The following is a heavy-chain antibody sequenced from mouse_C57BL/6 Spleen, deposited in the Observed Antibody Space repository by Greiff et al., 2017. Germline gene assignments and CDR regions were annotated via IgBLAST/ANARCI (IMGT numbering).Heavy chain of an antibody. J-gene: IGHJ4*01. Sequence: SGAELVRPGASVKLSCTASGFNIKDYYMHWVKQRPEQGLEWIGRIDPEDGDTEYAPKFQGKATMTADTSSNTAYLQLSSLTSEDTAVYYCTRYYYGSRENAMDYWGQGTSVTVSS. D-gene: IGHD1-1*01. V-gene: IGHV14-1*01. CDR3: TRYYYGSRENAMDY. CDR2: IDPEDGDT. CDR1: GFNIKDYY.